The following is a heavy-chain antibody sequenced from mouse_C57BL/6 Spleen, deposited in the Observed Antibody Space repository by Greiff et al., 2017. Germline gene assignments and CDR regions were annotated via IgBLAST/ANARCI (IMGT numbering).Heavy chain of an antibody. CDR2: IYPGGGYT. CDR1: GYTFTNYW. D-gene: IGHD1-1*01. V-gene: IGHV1-63*01. J-gene: IGHJ2*01. Sequence: VQLQQSGAELVRPGTSVKMSCKASGYTFTNYWIGWAKQRPGHGLEWIGDIYPGGGYTNYNEKFKGKATLTADKSSSTAYMQFSSLTSEDSAIYYCARREGYYGSSYFDYWGQGTTLTVSS. CDR3: ARREGYYGSSYFDY.